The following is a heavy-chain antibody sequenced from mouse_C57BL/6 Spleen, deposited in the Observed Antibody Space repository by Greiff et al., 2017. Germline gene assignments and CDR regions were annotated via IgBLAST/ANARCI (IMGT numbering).Heavy chain of an antibody. J-gene: IGHJ4*01. CDR3: ARWYYDCDGAGAMDG. Sequence: QVQLKQSGAELVKPGASVKISCKASGYAFSSYWMNWVKQRPGKGLEWIGQIYPGDGDTNYNGKFKGKATLTADKSSSTAYMQLSSLTSEDSAVYFCARWYYDCDGAGAMDGWGQGTSVTVSS. CDR2: IYPGDGDT. D-gene: IGHD2-4*01. V-gene: IGHV1-80*01. CDR1: GYAFSSYW.